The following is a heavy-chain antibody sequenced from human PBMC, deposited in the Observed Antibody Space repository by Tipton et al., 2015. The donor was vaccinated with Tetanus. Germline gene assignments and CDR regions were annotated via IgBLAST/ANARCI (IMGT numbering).Heavy chain of an antibody. D-gene: IGHD1-26*01. CDR3: ARSMPKGATVFDY. CDR1: GGSIGSGGNY. Sequence: TLSLICTVSGGSIGSGGNYWSWIRQPPGKGLEWIGYIYYSGSTNYNPSLKSRVTISVDTSKNQFSLKLRSVTAADTAVYYCARSMPKGATVFDYWGQGTLVTVSS. J-gene: IGHJ4*02. V-gene: IGHV4-61*08. CDR2: IYYSGST.